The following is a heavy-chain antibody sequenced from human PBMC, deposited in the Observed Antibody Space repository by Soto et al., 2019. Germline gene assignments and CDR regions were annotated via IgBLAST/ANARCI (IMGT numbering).Heavy chain of an antibody. CDR2: IYYSGST. D-gene: IGHD6-6*01. CDR3: ARHPYSSSRKYGYYYYYMDV. V-gene: IGHV4-59*08. CDR1: GGSISSYY. Sequence: SETLSLTCTVSGGSISSYYWSWIRQPPGKGLEWIGYIYYSGSTNYNPSLKSRVTISVDTSKNQFSLKLSSVTAADTAVYYCARHPYSSSRKYGYYYYYMDVWGKGTTVTVSS. J-gene: IGHJ6*03.